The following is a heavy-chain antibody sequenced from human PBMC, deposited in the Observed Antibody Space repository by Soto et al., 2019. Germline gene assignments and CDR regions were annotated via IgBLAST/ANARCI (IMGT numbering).Heavy chain of an antibody. Sequence: QVQLVESGGGVVQPGRSLRLSCAASGFTFSSYGMHWVRQAPGKGLEWVAVIWYDGSNKYYADSVKGRFTISRDNSKNTLYLQMNSLRAEETAVYYCARDHEPSSGWTHNFDYWGQGTLVTVYS. CDR1: GFTFSSYG. CDR3: ARDHEPSSGWTHNFDY. CDR2: IWYDGSNK. V-gene: IGHV3-33*01. J-gene: IGHJ4*02. D-gene: IGHD6-19*01.